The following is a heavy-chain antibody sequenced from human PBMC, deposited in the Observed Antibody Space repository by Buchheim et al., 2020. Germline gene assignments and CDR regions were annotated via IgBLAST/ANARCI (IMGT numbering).Heavy chain of an antibody. CDR3: ARIFSGDYALDF. V-gene: IGHV4-61*08. J-gene: IGHJ4*02. CDR2: IYYSGIT. Sequence: QVQLQESGPGLVKPSETLSLTCSVSSGSVTSGVYYWSWIRQPPGKGLEWIGYIYYSGITYYNSSLKSRVTMSLETSKDQVSLKLNSVTAADTALYYCARIFSGDYALDFWGQGIL. CDR1: SGSVTSGVYY. D-gene: IGHD1-26*01.